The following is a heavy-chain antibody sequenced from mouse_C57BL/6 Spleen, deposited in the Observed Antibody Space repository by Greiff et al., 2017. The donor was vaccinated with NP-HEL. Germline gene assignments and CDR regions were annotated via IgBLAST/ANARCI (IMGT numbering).Heavy chain of an antibody. CDR2: IDPSDSYT. D-gene: IGHD4-1*01. V-gene: IGHV1-59*01. CDR3: ARRGAIWGKDWFAY. Sequence: VQLQQPGAELVRPGTSVKLSCKASGYTFTSYWMHWVKQRPGQGLEWIGVIDPSDSYTNYNQKFKGKATLTVDTSSSTAYMQLSSLTSEDSAVYYCARRGAIWGKDWFAYWGQGTLVTVSA. CDR1: GYTFTSYW. J-gene: IGHJ3*01.